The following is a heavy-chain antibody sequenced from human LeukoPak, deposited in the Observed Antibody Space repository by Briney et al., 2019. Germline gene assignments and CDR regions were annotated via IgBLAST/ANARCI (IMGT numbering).Heavy chain of an antibody. D-gene: IGHD3-22*01. Sequence: SSETLSLTCTVSGGSISSSSYCWGWIRQPPGKGLEWIGSIYYRGITYYNPSLKSRVTISVDTSKTQFSLKLSSVTAADTAVYYCARVVYDSSTYPKSYFDFWGQGTLVTVSS. CDR3: ARVVYDSSTYPKSYFDF. J-gene: IGHJ4*02. CDR2: IYYRGIT. V-gene: IGHV4-39*07. CDR1: GGSISSSSYC.